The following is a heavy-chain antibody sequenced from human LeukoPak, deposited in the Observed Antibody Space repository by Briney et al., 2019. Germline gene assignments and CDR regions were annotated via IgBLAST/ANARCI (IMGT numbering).Heavy chain of an antibody. CDR3: ARASIAAADFDP. Sequence: PGGSLRLSCAASGFTFSSYAMSWVRQAPGKGLEWVSSISSSSSYIYYADSVKGRFTISRDNAKNSLYLQMNSLRAEDTAVYYCARASIAAADFDPWGQGTLVTVSS. J-gene: IGHJ5*02. CDR2: ISSSSSYI. CDR1: GFTFSSYA. V-gene: IGHV3-21*01. D-gene: IGHD6-13*01.